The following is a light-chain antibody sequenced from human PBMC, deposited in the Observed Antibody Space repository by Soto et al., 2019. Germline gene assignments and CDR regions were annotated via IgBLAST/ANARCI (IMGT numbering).Light chain of an antibody. J-gene: IGKJ1*01. Sequence: EIVMTQSPATLSVSPGERATLSCRASQSVSSNLAWYHQKPGQAPRLLMFGSSTRATGIPARFSGSGSGTEFTLTISSLQSEDFAVSYCQQYNNWPQTFGQGTKVEIK. CDR3: QQYNNWPQT. CDR1: QSVSSN. V-gene: IGKV3-15*01. CDR2: GSS.